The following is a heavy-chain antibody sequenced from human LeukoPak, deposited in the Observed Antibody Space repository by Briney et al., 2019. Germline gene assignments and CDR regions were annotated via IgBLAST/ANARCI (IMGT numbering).Heavy chain of an antibody. CDR3: ARGRAVAGTRYYYYGMDV. Sequence: PLETLSLTCAVYGGSFSGYYWSWIRQPPGKGLEWIGETNHSGSTNYNPSLKSRVTISVDTSKNQFSLKLSSVTAADTAVYYCARGRAVAGTRYYYYGMDVWGKGTTVTVSS. CDR2: TNHSGST. D-gene: IGHD6-19*01. V-gene: IGHV4-34*01. CDR1: GGSFSGYY. J-gene: IGHJ6*04.